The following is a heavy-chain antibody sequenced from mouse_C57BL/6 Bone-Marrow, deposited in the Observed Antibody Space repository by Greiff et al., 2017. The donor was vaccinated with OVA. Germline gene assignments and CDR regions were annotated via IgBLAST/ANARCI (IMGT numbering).Heavy chain of an antibody. CDR1: GFTFSSYA. CDR2: ISSGGDYI. J-gene: IGHJ1*03. Sequence: EVQVVESGEGLVKPGGSLKLSCAASGFTFSSYAMSWVRQTPEKRLEWVAYISSGGDYIYYADTVKGRFTISRDNARNTLYLQMSSLKSEDTAMYYCTRPHYYGSSWWYYDVWGTGTTVTVSS. V-gene: IGHV5-9-1*02. CDR3: TRPHYYGSSWWYYDV. D-gene: IGHD1-1*01.